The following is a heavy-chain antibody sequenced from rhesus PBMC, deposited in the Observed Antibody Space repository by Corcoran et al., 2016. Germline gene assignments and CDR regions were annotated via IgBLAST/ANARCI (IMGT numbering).Heavy chain of an antibody. D-gene: IGHD2-39*01. V-gene: IGHV4-173*01. CDR2: ISGGGGGA. J-gene: IGHJ5-2*02. CDR1: GGSVSSNY. Sequence: QVQLQESGPGLVKPSETLSLTCAVSGGSVSSNYWSWIRQSTGKGLVCIGRISGGGGGADNNPSLKSRVTLSTETSKNQFALRLTSVTAADTALYFCATLVGVPGSLDVWGRGVLVTVSS. CDR3: ATLVGVPGSLDV.